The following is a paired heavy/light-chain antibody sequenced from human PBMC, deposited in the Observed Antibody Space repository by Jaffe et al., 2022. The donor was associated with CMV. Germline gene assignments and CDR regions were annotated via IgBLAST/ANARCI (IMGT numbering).Light chain of an antibody. V-gene: IGLV1-40*01. Sequence: QSVLTQPPSVSGAPGQRVTISCTGSSSNIGAGYDVHWYQQLPGTAPKLLIYGNSNRPSGVPDRFSGSKSGTSASLAITGLQAEDEADYYCQSYDSSLSGSRVFGTGTKVTVL. J-gene: IGLJ1*01. CDR1: SSNIGAGYD. CDR2: GNS. CDR3: QSYDSSLSGSRV.
Heavy chain of an antibody. J-gene: IGHJ5*02. CDR2: INHSGST. CDR1: GGSFSGYY. D-gene: IGHD5-12*01. CDR3: ARGIRKKPRWLRVNWFDP. V-gene: IGHV4-34*01. Sequence: QVQLQQWGAGLLKPSETLSLTCAVYGGSFSGYYWSWIRQPPGKGLEWIGEINHSGSTNYNPSLKSRVTISVDTSKNQFSLKLSSVTAADTAVYYCARGIRKKPRWLRVNWFDPWGQGTLVTVSS.